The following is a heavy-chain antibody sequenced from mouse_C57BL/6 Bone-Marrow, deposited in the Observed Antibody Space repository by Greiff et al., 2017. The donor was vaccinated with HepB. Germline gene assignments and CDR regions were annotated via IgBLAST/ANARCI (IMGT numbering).Heavy chain of an antibody. CDR3: ARSPYCSNYEFDY. V-gene: IGHV3-6*01. CDR2: ISYDGSN. CDR1: GYSITSGYY. J-gene: IGHJ2*01. D-gene: IGHD2-5*01. Sequence: ESGPGLVKPSQSLSLTCSVTGYSITSGYYWNWIRQFPGNKLEWMGYISYDGSNNYNPSLKNLISITRDTSKNQFYLKLNSVTTEDTATYYCARSPYCSNYEFDYWGQGTTLTVSA.